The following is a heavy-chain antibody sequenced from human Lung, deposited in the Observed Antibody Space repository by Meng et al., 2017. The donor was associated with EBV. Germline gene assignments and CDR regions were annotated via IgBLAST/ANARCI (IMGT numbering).Heavy chain of an antibody. J-gene: IGHJ4*02. Sequence: QVQLVESGXGVVKPGRSLRLSCAASGFTFSTYGMHWVRQAPGKGLEWVAVVWFDESNKYYADSVKGRFTISRDNSKNTLYLQMNSLRAEDTAVYYCARDPRLIAMPIYYFDYWGQGTLFTVSS. V-gene: IGHV3-33*01. CDR2: VWFDESNK. D-gene: IGHD2-21*01. CDR1: GFTFSTYG. CDR3: ARDPRLIAMPIYYFDY.